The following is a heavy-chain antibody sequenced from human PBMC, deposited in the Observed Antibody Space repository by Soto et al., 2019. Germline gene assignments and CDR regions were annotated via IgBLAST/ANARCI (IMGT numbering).Heavy chain of an antibody. D-gene: IGHD6-19*01. CDR2: ISYDGSNK. Sequence: GGFLRLSCAASGFTFSSYGRHWVRQAPGKGLEWVAVISYDGSNKYYADSVKGRFTISRDNSKNTLYLQMNSLRAEDTAVYYCAKDRSGWSTGFDYWGQGTLVTVSS. CDR1: GFTFSSYG. V-gene: IGHV3-30*18. J-gene: IGHJ4*02. CDR3: AKDRSGWSTGFDY.